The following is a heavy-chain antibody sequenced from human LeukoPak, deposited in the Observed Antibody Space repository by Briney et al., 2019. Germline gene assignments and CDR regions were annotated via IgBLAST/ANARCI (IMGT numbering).Heavy chain of an antibody. V-gene: IGHV3-21*01. J-gene: IGHJ6*03. D-gene: IGHD5-24*01. CDR2: ISIASSYI. CDR3: ARWLQTRYYMDV. Sequence: GGSLRLSCAAAGFSFSTYDMNWVRQAPGKGLEWVSSISIASSYIFYADSVKGRFTISSDNANNSLYLQMSSLRAEDTAVYYCARWLQTRYYMDVWGKGTTVTVSS. CDR1: GFSFSTYD.